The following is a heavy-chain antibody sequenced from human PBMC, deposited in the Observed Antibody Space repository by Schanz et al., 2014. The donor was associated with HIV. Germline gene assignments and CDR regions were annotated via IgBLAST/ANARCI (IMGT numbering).Heavy chain of an antibody. CDR2: INLKGTT. D-gene: IGHD3-10*01. V-gene: IGHV4-4*02. Sequence: VQLVESGGGLEQPGGSLRLSCAASGFMFSTYAMHWVRQSPGKGLEWIGEINLKGTTDYNPSLKSRAPISMDTSKSQFPLRLNSVPAADTAVYYCARGGVYMTAWILRRFSDEFFQDWGQGTLVTVSS. CDR1: GFMFSTYA. J-gene: IGHJ1*01. CDR3: ARGGVYMTAWILRRFSDEFFQD.